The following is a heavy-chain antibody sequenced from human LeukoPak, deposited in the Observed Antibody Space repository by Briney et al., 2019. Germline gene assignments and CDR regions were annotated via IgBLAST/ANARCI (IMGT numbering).Heavy chain of an antibody. J-gene: IGHJ5*02. CDR3: AKSRIAVAGTSGNWFDP. Sequence: GGSLRLSCAASGFTFSSYSMNWVRQAPGKGLEWVSSISSSSSYIYYADSVKGRFTISRDNAKNSLYLQMNSLRAEDTAVYYCAKSRIAVAGTSGNWFDPWGQGTLVTVSS. CDR1: GFTFSSYS. V-gene: IGHV3-21*04. CDR2: ISSSSSYI. D-gene: IGHD6-19*01.